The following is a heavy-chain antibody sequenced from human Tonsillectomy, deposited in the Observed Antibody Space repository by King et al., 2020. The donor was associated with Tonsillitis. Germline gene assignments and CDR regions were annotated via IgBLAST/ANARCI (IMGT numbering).Heavy chain of an antibody. D-gene: IGHD2-2*01. V-gene: IGHV3-9*01. CDR1: GFTFDEYA. Sequence: VQLVQSGGGLVQPGRSLRLSCAASGFTFDEYAMHWVRQAPGKGLEWVSGISWNSNSIGYSASVKGRFTISRDNAKNSLYLQMNSLRAEDTALYYCAKDISLNCGSNICPVWHGMDVWGQGTTVTVSS. CDR3: AKDISLNCGSNICPVWHGMDV. J-gene: IGHJ6*02. CDR2: ISWNSNSI.